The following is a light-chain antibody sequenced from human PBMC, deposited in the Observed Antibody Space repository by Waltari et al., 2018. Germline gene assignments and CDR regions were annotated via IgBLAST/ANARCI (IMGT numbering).Light chain of an antibody. CDR3: QQRSDWPLT. J-gene: IGKJ4*01. Sequence: EIVLTQSPATLCLSSGERATLSCRASQSIGSYLAWYQQKPGQAPRLLIYAASNRATGIPARFSGYGSGTDFTLTISSLEPEDFAVYYCQQRSDWPLTFGGGTKVEIK. V-gene: IGKV3-11*01. CDR2: AAS. CDR1: QSIGSY.